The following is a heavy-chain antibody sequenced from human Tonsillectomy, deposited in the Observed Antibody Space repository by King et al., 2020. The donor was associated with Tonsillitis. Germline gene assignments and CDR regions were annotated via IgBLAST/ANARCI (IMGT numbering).Heavy chain of an antibody. V-gene: IGHV3-33*05. Sequence: VQLVESEGGVVQPGRSLRLSCAASGFSFSNYGVHWVRQAPGKGLDWIAVISYDGSRKNYADSVKGRFTISRDNSNNTLYLQMNSLRVEDTAVYYCARERLWSSGCAIDSWGQGTLVTV. CDR1: GFSFSNYG. D-gene: IGHD3-22*01. CDR3: ARERLWSSGCAIDS. CDR2: ISYDGSRK. J-gene: IGHJ1*01.